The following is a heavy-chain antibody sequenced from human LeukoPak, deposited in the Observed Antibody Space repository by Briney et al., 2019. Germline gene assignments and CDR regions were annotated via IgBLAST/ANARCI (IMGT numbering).Heavy chain of an antibody. CDR3: ARRFVDIVAPAYYYYYYMDV. Sequence: ASVKVSCKASGYTFTSYGISWVRQAPGQGLEWMGWISAYNGNTNYAQKLQGRVTMTTDTSTSTAYMELRSLRSDDTAVYYCARRFVDIVAPAYYYYYYMDVWGKGTTVTVSS. D-gene: IGHD5-12*01. CDR1: GYTFTSYG. V-gene: IGHV1-18*01. CDR2: ISAYNGNT. J-gene: IGHJ6*03.